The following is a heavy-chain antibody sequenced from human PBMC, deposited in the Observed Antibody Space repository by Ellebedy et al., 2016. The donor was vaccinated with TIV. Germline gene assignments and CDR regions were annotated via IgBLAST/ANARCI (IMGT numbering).Heavy chain of an antibody. CDR1: GFTFSMYA. J-gene: IGHJ2*01. D-gene: IGHD1-26*01. CDR3: ARPAEVGDTEVDWYFDL. V-gene: IGHV3-30-3*01. Sequence: GESLKISCEGSGFTFSMYAMHWVRQAPGKRLEWVTVISRGGGSGKYYTESVKGRFTVSRDNSKNTQYLQMDSLRTEDTAVYYCARPAEVGDTEVDWYFDLWGRGTLVTVSS. CDR2: ISRGGGSGK.